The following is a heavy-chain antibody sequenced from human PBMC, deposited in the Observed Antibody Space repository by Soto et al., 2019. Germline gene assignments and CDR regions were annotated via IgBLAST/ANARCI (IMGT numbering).Heavy chain of an antibody. V-gene: IGHV3-9*01. CDR1: GFTFDDYA. D-gene: IGHD4-17*01. Sequence: EVQLVESGGGLVQPGRSLRLSCAASGFTFDDYAMHWVRQAPGKGLEWVSGISWNSGSIGYADSVKGRFTISRDNAKNSLYLQMNSLRAEDTALYYCAKATLARAYGDLSFDYWGQGTLVTVSS. CDR3: AKATLARAYGDLSFDY. J-gene: IGHJ4*02. CDR2: ISWNSGSI.